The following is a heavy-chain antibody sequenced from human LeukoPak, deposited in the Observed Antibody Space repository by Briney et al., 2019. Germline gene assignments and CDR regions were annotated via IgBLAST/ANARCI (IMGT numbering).Heavy chain of an antibody. CDR3: AGRYNYGATYAFDI. J-gene: IGHJ3*02. V-gene: IGHV4-61*02. CDR2: IHTSGST. Sequence: PSETLSLTCTVSGGSISSSSYYWSWIRQPAGKGLEWIGRIHTSGSTNYNPSLKSRVTMSADTSKNQFSLKLSSVTAADTAVYYCAGRYNYGATYAFDIWGQGTMVTVSS. D-gene: IGHD5-18*01. CDR1: GGSISSSSYY.